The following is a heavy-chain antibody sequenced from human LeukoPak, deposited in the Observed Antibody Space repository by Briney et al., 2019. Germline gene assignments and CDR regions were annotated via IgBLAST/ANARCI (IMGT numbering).Heavy chain of an antibody. CDR3: ACLTTADAFDI. D-gene: IGHD3-22*01. Sequence: SETLSLTCTVSGGSISSSSYYWSWIRQPPGKGLEWIGYIYDSGSTNYNPSLKSRVTISVDTPKNQFSLKLSSVTAADTAVYYCACLTTADAFDIWGQGTMVTVSS. V-gene: IGHV4-61*01. CDR1: GGSISSSSYY. CDR2: IYDSGST. J-gene: IGHJ3*02.